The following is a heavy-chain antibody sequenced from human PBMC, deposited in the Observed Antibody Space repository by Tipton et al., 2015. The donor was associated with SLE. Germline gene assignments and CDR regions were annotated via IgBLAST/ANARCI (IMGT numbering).Heavy chain of an antibody. CDR2: ISDDGSNK. CDR1: GVTFSSYG. CDR3: AKDKGDSDYFDY. J-gene: IGHJ4*02. Sequence: RSLRLSCAASGVTFSSYGMHWVRQAPGKGLEWVAVISDDGSNKDYGDSVKGRFSISRDNSKNTLYLQMNSLRGEDTAIYYCAKDKGDSDYFDYWGQGTLVTVSS. V-gene: IGHV3-30*18.